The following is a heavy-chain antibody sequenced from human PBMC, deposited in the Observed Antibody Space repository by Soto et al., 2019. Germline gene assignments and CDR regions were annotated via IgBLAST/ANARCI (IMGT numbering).Heavy chain of an antibody. CDR2: FSGRSGDT. D-gene: IGHD6-19*01. CDR3: ARDSSAWPNYFDS. V-gene: IGHV3-23*01. J-gene: IGHJ4*02. CDR1: GFSISTHA. Sequence: LRLSCVASGFSISTHALTWVRQAPGKGLEWVSSFSGRSGDTYYAASVKGRFTISGDSSKNTVILQMNNLRADDTALYYCARDSSAWPNYFDSWGQGIQVTVSS.